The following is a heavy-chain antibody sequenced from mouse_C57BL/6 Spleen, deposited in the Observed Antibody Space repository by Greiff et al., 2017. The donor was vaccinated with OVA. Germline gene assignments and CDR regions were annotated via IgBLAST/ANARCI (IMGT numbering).Heavy chain of an antibody. Sequence: QVQLQQPGAELVRPGSSVKLSCKASGYTFTSYWMHWVKQRPIQGLEWIGNIDPSDSETHYNQKFKDKATLTVDKSSSTAYMQLSSLTSEDSAVYYCASSVDYDCWFAYWGQGTLVTVSA. CDR1: GYTFTSYW. CDR2: IDPSDSET. V-gene: IGHV1-52*01. J-gene: IGHJ3*01. CDR3: ASSVDYDCWFAY. D-gene: IGHD2-4*01.